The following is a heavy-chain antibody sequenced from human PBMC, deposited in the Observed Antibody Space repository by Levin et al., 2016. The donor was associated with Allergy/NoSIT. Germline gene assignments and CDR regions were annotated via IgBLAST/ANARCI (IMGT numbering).Heavy chain of an antibody. Sequence: WIRQPPGKGLEWIGYIFYSGSTYYNPSLKSRVTMSVDPSKNQFSLKLSSVTAVDTAVYYCARTPSTTGTTFDYWGQGTLVTVSS. CDR2: IFYSGST. CDR3: ARTPSTTGTTFDY. V-gene: IGHV4-28*01. J-gene: IGHJ4*02. D-gene: IGHD1-1*01.